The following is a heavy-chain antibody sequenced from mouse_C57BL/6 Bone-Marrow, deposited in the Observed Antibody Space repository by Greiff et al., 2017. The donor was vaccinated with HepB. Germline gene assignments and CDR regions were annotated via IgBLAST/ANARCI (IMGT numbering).Heavy chain of an antibody. V-gene: IGHV1-9*01. CDR3: ARGELYYYGSSYYFDY. Sequence: VKLVESGAELMKPGASVKLSCKATGYTFTGYWIEWVKQRPGHGLEWVGEILPGSGSTNYNEKFKGKATFTADTSSNTAYMQLSSLTTEDSAIYYCARGELYYYGSSYYFDYWGQGTTLTVSS. CDR2: ILPGSGST. CDR1: GYTFTGYW. J-gene: IGHJ2*01. D-gene: IGHD1-1*01.